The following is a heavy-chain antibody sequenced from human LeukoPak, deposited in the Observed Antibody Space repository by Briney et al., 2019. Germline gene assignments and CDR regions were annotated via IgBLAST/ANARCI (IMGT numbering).Heavy chain of an antibody. D-gene: IGHD3/OR15-3a*01. Sequence: GGSLRLSCAASGFIFSNYAMSWVRQAPGKGLEWVSAIGGSGGNTYYADSVKGRFTISRDNSKNTLDLQMSSLRAEDTAVYYCAKVVTWTSFDYWGQGTLVTVSS. J-gene: IGHJ4*02. CDR3: AKVVTWTSFDY. CDR2: IGGSGGNT. CDR1: GFIFSNYA. V-gene: IGHV3-23*01.